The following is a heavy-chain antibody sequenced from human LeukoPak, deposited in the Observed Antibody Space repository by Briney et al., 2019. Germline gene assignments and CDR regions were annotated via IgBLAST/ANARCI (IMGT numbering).Heavy chain of an antibody. CDR1: GFTFDDYA. CDR3: AKDRYEYSMATIVDY. D-gene: IGHD5-24*01. V-gene: IGHV3-9*01. J-gene: IGHJ4*02. Sequence: GGSLRLSCAASGFTFDDYAMHWVRHAPGKGLEWVSGMSWNSGSIGYADSVKGRFTISRDNAKNSLYLQMNSLRAEDTALYYCAKDRYEYSMATIVDYWGQGTLVTVSS. CDR2: MSWNSGSI.